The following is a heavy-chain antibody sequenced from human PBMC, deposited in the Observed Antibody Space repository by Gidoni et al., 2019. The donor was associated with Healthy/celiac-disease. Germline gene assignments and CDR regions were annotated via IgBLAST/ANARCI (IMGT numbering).Heavy chain of an antibody. CDR1: GYTFTSYY. CDR3: ARYSVAFDI. Sequence: QVQLVQSGAEVKKTGASVKVSCKASGYTFTSYYMHWVRQAPGQGLEWKVIINPSGGSTSYAQTFQGRVTMTRDTSTSTVYRELSSLRSEDTAVYYCARYSVAFDIWGQGTMVTVSS. D-gene: IGHD2-15*01. J-gene: IGHJ3*02. V-gene: IGHV1-46*03. CDR2: INPSGGST.